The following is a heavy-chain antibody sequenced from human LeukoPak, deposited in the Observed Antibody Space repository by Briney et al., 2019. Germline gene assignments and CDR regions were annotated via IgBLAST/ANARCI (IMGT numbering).Heavy chain of an antibody. Sequence: ASVKVSCKASGYTFTGYYMHWVRQAPGQGLEWMGWINPNSGGTNYAQKFQGRVTMTRDTSISTAYMELSRLRSDDTAVYYCARDFNGYSSSYFDYWGQGTPVTVPS. CDR3: ARDFNGYSSSYFDY. CDR2: INPNSGGT. CDR1: GYTFTGYY. D-gene: IGHD6-6*01. J-gene: IGHJ4*02. V-gene: IGHV1-2*02.